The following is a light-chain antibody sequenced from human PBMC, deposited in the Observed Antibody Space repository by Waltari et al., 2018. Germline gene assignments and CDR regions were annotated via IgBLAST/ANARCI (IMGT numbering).Light chain of an antibody. CDR1: QSVSSSS. CDR3: QQYGSSPVT. V-gene: IGKV3-20*01. Sequence: EIVLTQSPGTLSLSPGERATLSCRASQSVSSSSLAWSQQKRGQAPRLLNHGVSSRGPGIPARFSGSGSGTDFTLTVSRLEPEDFAVYYCQQYGSSPVTFGGGTKVEIK. CDR2: GVS. J-gene: IGKJ4*01.